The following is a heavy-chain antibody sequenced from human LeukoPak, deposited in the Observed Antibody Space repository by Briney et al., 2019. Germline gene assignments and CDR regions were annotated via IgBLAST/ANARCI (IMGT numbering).Heavy chain of an antibody. CDR2: ISYDGSNK. CDR3: AGKEGYYDFWSGLGSFDY. J-gene: IGHJ4*02. Sequence: GFLRLSCAASGFTFSSYDMHWVRQAPGKGLEWVAVISYDGSNKYYADSVKGRFTISRDNSKNTLYLQMNSLRAEDTAVYYCAGKEGYYDFWSGLGSFDYWGQGTLVTVSS. CDR1: GFTFSSYD. D-gene: IGHD3-3*01. V-gene: IGHV3-30-3*01.